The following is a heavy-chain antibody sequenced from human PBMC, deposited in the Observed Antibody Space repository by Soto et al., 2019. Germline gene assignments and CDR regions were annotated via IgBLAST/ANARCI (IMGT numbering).Heavy chain of an antibody. CDR3: ARPGYYDSSGFFNFDH. D-gene: IGHD3-22*01. Sequence: GESLKISCKASGYSFNTYWIGWVRQLPGKGLEWMGIIYPDDSDTRYSPSFQGQVTISADKSFTTVYLQWNSLKASDTAIYSCARPGYYDSSGFFNFDHWGQGTLVTVSS. CDR1: GYSFNTYW. CDR2: IYPDDSDT. J-gene: IGHJ4*02. V-gene: IGHV5-51*01.